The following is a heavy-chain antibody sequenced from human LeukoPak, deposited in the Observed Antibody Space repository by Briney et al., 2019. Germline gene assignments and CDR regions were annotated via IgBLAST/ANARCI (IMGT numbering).Heavy chain of an antibody. CDR3: ANQDYGDYMLDY. Sequence: SVKVSCKASGYTFTSYGISWVRQAPGQGLEWMGGIIPIFGTANYAQKFQGRVTITADESTSTAYMELSSLRSEDTAVYYCANQDYGDYMLDYWGQGTLVTVSS. D-gene: IGHD4-17*01. V-gene: IGHV1-69*13. CDR2: IIPIFGTA. CDR1: GYTFTSYG. J-gene: IGHJ4*02.